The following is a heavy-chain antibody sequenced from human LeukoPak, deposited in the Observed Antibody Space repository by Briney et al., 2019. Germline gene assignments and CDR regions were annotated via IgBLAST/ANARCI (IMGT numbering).Heavy chain of an antibody. CDR3: ARVLDDYGDAHFDY. J-gene: IGHJ4*02. V-gene: IGHV3-30-3*01. CDR2: TSYDGSNK. Sequence: GGSLRLSCAASGFTFSSYAMHWVRQAPGKGLEWVAVTSYDGSNKYYADSVKGRFTISRDDSKNTLYLQMNSLRAEDTAVYYCARVLDDYGDAHFDYWGQGTLVTVSS. D-gene: IGHD4-17*01. CDR1: GFTFSSYA.